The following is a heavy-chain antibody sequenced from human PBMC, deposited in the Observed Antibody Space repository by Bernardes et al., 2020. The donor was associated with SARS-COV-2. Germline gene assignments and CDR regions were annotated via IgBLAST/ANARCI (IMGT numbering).Heavy chain of an antibody. Sequence: GGSLRLSCAASGFTFSNCSMHWVRQAPGKGLVWVSRIKGDASSTSYADSVKGRFTISRDNAKNTLYLQMNSLRVEDTAAYYCARLGVGATGLDPWGQGTLVTVSS. J-gene: IGHJ5*02. V-gene: IGHV3-74*01. CDR2: IKGDASST. D-gene: IGHD1-26*01. CDR3: ARLGVGATGLDP. CDR1: GFTFSNCS.